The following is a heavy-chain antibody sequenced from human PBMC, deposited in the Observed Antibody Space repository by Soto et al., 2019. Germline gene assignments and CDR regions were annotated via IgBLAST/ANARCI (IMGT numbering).Heavy chain of an antibody. CDR3: AREGQYSGSHNQFDC. CDR1: GFTFTSYG. J-gene: IGHJ4*02. CDR2: ISSAGYI. V-gene: IGHV3-21*01. D-gene: IGHD1-26*01. Sequence: PGVSLRLSCAASGFTFTSYGMNWVRQAPGKGLEWVSSISSAGYIYFADSVKGRFTISRDNAKNSLYLQMSSLRAEDTAVYYCAREGQYSGSHNQFDCWGQGTLVTVSS.